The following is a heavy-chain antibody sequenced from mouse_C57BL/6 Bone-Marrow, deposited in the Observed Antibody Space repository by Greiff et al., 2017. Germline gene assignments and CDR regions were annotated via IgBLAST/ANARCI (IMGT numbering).Heavy chain of an antibody. CDR1: EYEFPSHD. CDR3: ARPPDYYGSSYDY. V-gene: IGHV5-2*01. CDR2: INSDGGST. D-gene: IGHD1-1*01. J-gene: IGHJ2*01. Sequence: EVMLVESGGGLVQPGESLKLSCESNEYEFPSHDMSWVRKTPEKRLELVAAINSDGGSTYYPDTMGRRFIISRDNTKKTLYLHMSSLRSEDTALYYGARPPDYYGSSYDYWGQGTTLTVSS.